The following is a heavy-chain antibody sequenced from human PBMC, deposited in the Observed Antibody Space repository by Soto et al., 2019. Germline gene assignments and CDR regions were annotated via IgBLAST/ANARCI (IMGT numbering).Heavy chain of an antibody. V-gene: IGHV4-39*01. CDR2: IYYSGST. CDR3: ARSAFLEWLSQLCYFDY. Sequence: QLQLQESGPGLVKPSETLSLTCTVSGGSISSSSYYWGWIRQPPGKGLEWIGSIYYSGSTYYNPSLKSRVTISVDTSKNQFSLKLSSVTAADTAVYYCARSAFLEWLSQLCYFDYWGQGTLVTVSS. J-gene: IGHJ4*02. CDR1: GGSISSSSYY. D-gene: IGHD3-3*02.